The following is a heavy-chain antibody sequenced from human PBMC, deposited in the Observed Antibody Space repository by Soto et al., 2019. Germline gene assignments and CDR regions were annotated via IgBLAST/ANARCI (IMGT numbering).Heavy chain of an antibody. D-gene: IGHD2-2*01. J-gene: IGHJ4*02. CDR2: YDLEKGET. CDR3: AIERGPSNHFDL. V-gene: IGHV1-24*01. CDR1: GYSLPELS. Sequence: GASVKVSCKVSGYSLPELSIHWVRQAPGEGLEWMGGYDLEKGETIYAQKFQGRVTMTEDSPADTPYMQLRSLRSEDTAVYYFAIERGPSNHFDLCGQGPIVTVS.